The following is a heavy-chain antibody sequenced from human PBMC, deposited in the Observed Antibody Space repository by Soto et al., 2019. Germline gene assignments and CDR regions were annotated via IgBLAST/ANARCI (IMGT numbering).Heavy chain of an antibody. CDR1: GFAFNSYA. CDR2: ITNSGGST. D-gene: IGHD4-17*01. CDR3: TKEHDYGYYGWFDP. Sequence: GGSLRLSCVASGFAFNSYAMTWVRQAPGKWLEWVSTITNSGGSTYYADSVKGRFTISRDNSKNTLYMQMTTLTAEDTAIYYCTKEHDYGYYGWFDPWGQGXLVTVSS. V-gene: IGHV3-23*01. J-gene: IGHJ5*02.